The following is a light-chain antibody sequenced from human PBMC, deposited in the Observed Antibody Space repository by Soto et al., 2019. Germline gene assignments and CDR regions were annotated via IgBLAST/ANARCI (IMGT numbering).Light chain of an antibody. CDR1: ESVSKW. CDR3: QRLNNYPIT. CDR2: SAS. Sequence: DIQMTQSPSFLSASVGYKVTIICRATESVSKWLAWYQQKPGKAPKLLIYSASTLQSGVPSRFSGSGSGTDFTLTISSLQPEDFATYYCQRLNNYPITFGQGTRLEIK. J-gene: IGKJ5*01. V-gene: IGKV1-9*01.